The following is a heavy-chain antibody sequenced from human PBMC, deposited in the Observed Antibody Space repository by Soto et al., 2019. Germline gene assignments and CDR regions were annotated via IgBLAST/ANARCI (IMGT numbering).Heavy chain of an antibody. Sequence: ASVKVSCKASGYTFTGYYIHWVRQAPGQGLEWMGWINPNSGGTKYPQKFQGRVTMTRDTSIRTVYMSLTGLKSDDTAVYFCARDLAKGGGSAGFEYLGQGTLVNVSS. D-gene: IGHD2-15*01. V-gene: IGHV1-2*02. CDR2: INPNSGGT. CDR1: GYTFTGYY. J-gene: IGHJ4*02. CDR3: ARDLAKGGGSAGFEY.